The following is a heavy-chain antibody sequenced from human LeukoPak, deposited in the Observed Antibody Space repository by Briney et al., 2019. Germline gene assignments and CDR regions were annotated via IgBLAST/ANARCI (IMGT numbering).Heavy chain of an antibody. J-gene: IGHJ4*02. CDR2: ISNRGYST. V-gene: IGHV3-11*01. D-gene: IGHD1/OR15-1a*01. CDR1: GFTFSDHY. Sequence: GGSLRPSCAASGFTFSDHYMSWIRQTPGEGLEWVSYISNRGYSTYYADSVRGRFTISRDNAKNSLYLEMQSLRAEDTAVYYCARNKRRFDQWGQGTVVTVSS. CDR3: ARNKRRFDQ.